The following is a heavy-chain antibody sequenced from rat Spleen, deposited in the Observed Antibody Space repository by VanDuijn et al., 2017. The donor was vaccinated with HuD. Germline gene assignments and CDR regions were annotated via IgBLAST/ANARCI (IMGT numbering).Heavy chain of an antibody. J-gene: IGHJ3*01. D-gene: IGHD1-12*02. V-gene: IGHV5-29*01. CDR3: ARDGGY. CDR2: ISYDGSST. CDR1: GFTFSDYG. Sequence: EVQLVESGGGLVQPGRSLKLSCAASGFTFSDYGVAWVRQAPTTGLEWVATISYDGSSTYYRDSVKGRFTISRDNAKNTLFLQMDSLRSEDTATYYCARDGGYWGQGTLVTVSS.